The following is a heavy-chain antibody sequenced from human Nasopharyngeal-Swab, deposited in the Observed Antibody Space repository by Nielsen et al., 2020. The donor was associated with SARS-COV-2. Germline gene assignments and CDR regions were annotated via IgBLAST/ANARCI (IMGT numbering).Heavy chain of an antibody. D-gene: IGHD6-19*01. Sequence: VKVSCKASGYTFTGYYMHWVRQAPGQGLEWMGWINPNSGGTNYAQKLQGRVTMTTDTSTSTAYMELRSLRSDDTAVYYCARDYRAWSSGFPFDYWGQGTLVTVSS. V-gene: IGHV1-2*02. CDR2: INPNSGGT. CDR1: GYTFTGYY. CDR3: ARDYRAWSSGFPFDY. J-gene: IGHJ4*02.